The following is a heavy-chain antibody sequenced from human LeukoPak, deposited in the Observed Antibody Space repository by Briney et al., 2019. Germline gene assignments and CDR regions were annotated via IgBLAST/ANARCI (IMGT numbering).Heavy chain of an antibody. CDR1: GFTVSSNY. D-gene: IGHD3-22*01. V-gene: IGHV3-23*01. CDR3: AKGGSPYYDSSGYYSRGYYFDY. J-gene: IGHJ4*02. Sequence: PPGGSLRLSCAASGFTVSSNYMSWVRQAPGKGLEWVSAISGSGGSTYYADSVKSRFTISRDNSKNTLYLQMNSLRAEDTAVYYCAKGGSPYYDSSGYYSRGYYFDYWGQGTLVTVSS. CDR2: ISGSGGST.